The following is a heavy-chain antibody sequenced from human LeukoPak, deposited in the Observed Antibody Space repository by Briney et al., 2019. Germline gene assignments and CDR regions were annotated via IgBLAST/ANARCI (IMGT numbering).Heavy chain of an antibody. CDR1: GLTLRSYF. V-gene: IGHV3-74*01. Sequence: GGSLRLSCAASGLTLRSYFMHWVRHAPGKGLVWVSRISSDDITTTYADSVQGRFTISRDNAKNTLFLQLNSLRPEDTAAYYCARAPPGTYGMDVWGQGTTVTVSS. J-gene: IGHJ6*02. CDR2: ISSDDITT. CDR3: ARAPPGTYGMDV.